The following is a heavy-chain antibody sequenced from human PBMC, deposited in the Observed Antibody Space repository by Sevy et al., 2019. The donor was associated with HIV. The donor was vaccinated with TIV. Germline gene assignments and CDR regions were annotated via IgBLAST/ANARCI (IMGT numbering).Heavy chain of an antibody. CDR1: GFTFSDYY. Sequence: GGSLRLSCAASGFTFSDYYMSWIRQAPGKGLEWVSYISSSGSTMYYADSVKGRFTISRDNAKNSLYLQMNSLRAEDTAVYYCARVGVAAAAPQADAFDIWGQGTMVTVSS. V-gene: IGHV3-11*01. CDR3: ARVGVAAAAPQADAFDI. CDR2: ISSSGSTM. D-gene: IGHD6-13*01. J-gene: IGHJ3*02.